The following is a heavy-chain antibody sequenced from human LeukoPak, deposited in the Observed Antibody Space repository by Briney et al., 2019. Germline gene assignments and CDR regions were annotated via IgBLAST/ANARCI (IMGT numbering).Heavy chain of an antibody. CDR3: ARDGGGVSSWVSH. CDR2: IDPGDSFT. V-gene: IGHV5-10-1*01. D-gene: IGHD2-8*02. J-gene: IGHJ4*02. Sequence: GESLRISCKGSGYRFTNSWISWVRQMPGTGLEWMGRIDPGDSFTKYNPSLEGHVTISVDKSISTAYLQWSSLKASDTAMYYCARDGGGVSSWVSHWGQGTLVTVSS. CDR1: GYRFTNSW.